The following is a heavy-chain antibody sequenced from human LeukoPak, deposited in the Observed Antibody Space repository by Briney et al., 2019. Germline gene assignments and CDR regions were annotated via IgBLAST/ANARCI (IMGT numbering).Heavy chain of an antibody. CDR2: IKLDGSEK. V-gene: IGHV3-7*03. D-gene: IGHD5-12*01. CDR1: GFTFSDYY. J-gene: IGHJ3*02. Sequence: GGSLRLSCAASGFTFSDYYMSWVRQAPGKGLEWVANIKLDGSEKTYVDSVKGRFTISRDNAKNSLYLQMNSLRAEDTAVYYCARGGEWLRLEHAFDIWGQGTMVTVSS. CDR3: ARGGEWLRLEHAFDI.